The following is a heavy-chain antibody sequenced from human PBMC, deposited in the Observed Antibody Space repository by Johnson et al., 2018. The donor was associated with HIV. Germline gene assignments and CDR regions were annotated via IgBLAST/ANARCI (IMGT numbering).Heavy chain of an antibody. CDR3: TTEAYDSSGYPDAFDI. J-gene: IGHJ3*02. D-gene: IGHD3-22*01. CDR1: GFTFSDYY. V-gene: IGHV3-11*01. CDR2: ISSSGSTI. Sequence: QVQLVESGGFLVKNGGSLSLSCAASGFTFSDYYMSWIRQAPGKGLEWVSYISSSGSTIYYADSVKGRFTISRDNAKNSLYLQMNSLKTEDTAVYYCTTEAYDSSGYPDAFDIWGQGTMVTVSS.